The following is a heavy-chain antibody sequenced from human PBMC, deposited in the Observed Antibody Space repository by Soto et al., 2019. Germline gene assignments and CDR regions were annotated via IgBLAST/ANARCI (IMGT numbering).Heavy chain of an antibody. CDR1: GFPFTSYA. Sequence: QVLLVESGGGVVQPGTSLTLSCAASGFPFTSYAMHWVRQTPEKGLQWLTIISSDGSTIHYVDSVKGRFTISRDNSKNTVYLQMNSLRADDTAVYYCARGTGSGSLWIDYWGQGTLVTVSS. J-gene: IGHJ4*02. D-gene: IGHD3-10*01. CDR3: ARGTGSGSLWIDY. CDR2: ISSDGSTI. V-gene: IGHV3-30-3*01.